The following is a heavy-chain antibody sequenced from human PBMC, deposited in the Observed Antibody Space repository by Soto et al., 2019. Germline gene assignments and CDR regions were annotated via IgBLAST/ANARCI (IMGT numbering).Heavy chain of an antibody. CDR2: IYPAKSET. Sequence: GESLKISCQGSGYSFSNYWIGWVRQMPGKGLEWMGIIYPAKSETTYSPSFQGQVTISADKSISTAYLQWTSLKASDTAIYYCARSFNSNAHYYYGLDVWGQGSTVTVSS. CDR1: GYSFSNYW. D-gene: IGHD4-4*01. J-gene: IGHJ6*02. V-gene: IGHV5-51*01. CDR3: ARSFNSNAHYYYGLDV.